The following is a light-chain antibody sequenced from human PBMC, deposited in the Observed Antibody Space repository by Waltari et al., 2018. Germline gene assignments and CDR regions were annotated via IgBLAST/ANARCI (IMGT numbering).Light chain of an antibody. CDR2: AVS. J-gene: IGKJ5*01. CDR3: LQHYTYSPT. V-gene: IGKV1-17*03. Sequence: DIQMTQSPSAMSASVGDRVAITCRASQDIGNYLAWFQQKPGTVPKRLIYAVSSLESGVPSRFSGSDSGTEFTLTINRLQPEDLATYFCLQHYTYSPTFGQGTRLEI. CDR1: QDIGNY.